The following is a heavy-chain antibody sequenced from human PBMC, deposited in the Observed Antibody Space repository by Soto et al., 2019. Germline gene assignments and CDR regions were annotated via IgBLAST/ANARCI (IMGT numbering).Heavy chain of an antibody. D-gene: IGHD3-3*01. CDR2: INPSGGST. CDR3: ARGGRVTIFGVVIIPATNYFDY. Sequence: ASVKVSCKASGYTFTSYYMHWVRQAPGQGLEWMGIINPSGGSTSYAQKFQGRVTMTRDTSTSTVYMELSSLRSEDTAVYYCARGGRVTIFGVVIIPATNYFDYWGQGTLVTVSS. CDR1: GYTFTSYY. V-gene: IGHV1-46*03. J-gene: IGHJ4*02.